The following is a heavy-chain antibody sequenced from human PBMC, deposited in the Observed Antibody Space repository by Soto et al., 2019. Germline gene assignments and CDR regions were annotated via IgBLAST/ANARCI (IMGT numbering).Heavy chain of an antibody. V-gene: IGHV3-74*01. Sequence: EVQLVESGGGLVQPGGSLRLSCAASGFTFSSYWMHWVRQAPGKGLVWVSRINSDGSSTSYADSVKGRFTISRDNAKKTLYLKMNSLRAGDTAVYYCERGLRIEVAGRGAFDIGGKGTRATASP. CDR3: ERGLRIEVAGRGAFDI. D-gene: IGHD6-19*01. CDR2: INSDGSST. J-gene: IGHJ3*02. CDR1: GFTFSSYW.